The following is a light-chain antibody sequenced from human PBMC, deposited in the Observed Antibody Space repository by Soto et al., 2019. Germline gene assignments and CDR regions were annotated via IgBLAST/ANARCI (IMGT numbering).Light chain of an antibody. J-gene: IGLJ3*02. CDR2: EVS. CDR3: SSYTSNSTPWV. V-gene: IGLV2-14*01. CDR1: SSDVGGYNY. Sequence: QSALTKPASVSGSPGQSITISCTGTSSDVGGYNYVSWYQQHPGKAPKLMIYEVSNRPSGVSNRFSGSKSGNTASLTISGLQAEDEADYYCSSYTSNSTPWVFGGGTKLTVL.